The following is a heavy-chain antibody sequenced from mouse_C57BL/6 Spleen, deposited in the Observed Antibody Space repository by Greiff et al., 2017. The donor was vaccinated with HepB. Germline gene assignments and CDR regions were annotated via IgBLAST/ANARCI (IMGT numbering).Heavy chain of an antibody. Sequence: VQLQESGAELARPGASVKLSCKASGYTFTSYGISWVKQRTGQGLEWIGEIYPRSGNTYYNEKFKGKATLTADKSSSTAYMELRSLTSEDSAVYFCARGWDYDASYAMDYWGQGTSVTVSS. CDR1: GYTFTSYG. CDR3: ARGWDYDASYAMDY. J-gene: IGHJ4*01. V-gene: IGHV1-81*01. CDR2: IYPRSGNT. D-gene: IGHD2-4*01.